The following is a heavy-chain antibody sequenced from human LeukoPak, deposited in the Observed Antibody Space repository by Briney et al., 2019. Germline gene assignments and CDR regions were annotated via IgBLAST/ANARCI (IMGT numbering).Heavy chain of an antibody. CDR1: GDSFSSNSAA. D-gene: IGHD3-3*01. V-gene: IGHV6-1*01. CDR2: TYYRSKWYN. CDR3: ARDFPDYDFWSGYYLSNWFDP. Sequence: SQTLSLTCAISGDSFSSNSAAWNWIRQSPSRGLEWLGRTYYRSKWYNDYAVSVKSRITINPDTSKNQFSLQLNSVTPEDTAVYYCARDFPDYDFWSGYYLSNWFDPWGQGTLVTVSS. J-gene: IGHJ5*02.